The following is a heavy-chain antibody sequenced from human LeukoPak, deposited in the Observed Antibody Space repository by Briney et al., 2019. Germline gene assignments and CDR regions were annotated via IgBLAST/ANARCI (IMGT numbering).Heavy chain of an antibody. CDR1: GFTVSSNY. CDR3: ARDRYDSSGVFDY. V-gene: IGHV3-30-3*01. D-gene: IGHD3-22*01. CDR2: ISYDGSNK. Sequence: PGGSLRLSCAASGFTVSSNYMSWVRQAPGKGLEWVAVISYDGSNKYYADSVKGRFTISRDNSKNTLYLQMNSLRAEDTAVYYCARDRYDSSGVFDYWGQGTLVTVSS. J-gene: IGHJ4*02.